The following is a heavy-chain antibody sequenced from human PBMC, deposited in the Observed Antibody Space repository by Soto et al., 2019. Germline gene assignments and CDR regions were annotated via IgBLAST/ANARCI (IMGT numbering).Heavy chain of an antibody. Sequence: ASVKVSCKASGYTFTSYDINWVRQATGQGLEWMGWMNPNSGNTGYAQKFQGRVTMTRNTSISTAYMELSSLRSEDTAVYYCARVGGYYVFWSGYLNWFDPWGQGTLVTVSS. CDR1: GYTFTSYD. J-gene: IGHJ5*02. CDR3: ARVGGYYVFWSGYLNWFDP. V-gene: IGHV1-8*01. D-gene: IGHD3-3*01. CDR2: MNPNSGNT.